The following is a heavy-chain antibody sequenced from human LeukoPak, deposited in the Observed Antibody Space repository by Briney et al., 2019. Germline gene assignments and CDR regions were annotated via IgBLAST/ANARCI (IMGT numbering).Heavy chain of an antibody. CDR1: GFTFSSYS. Sequence: GGSLRLSCAASGFTFSSYSMNWVRQAPGKGLEWVSYISSSSSTIYYADSVRGRFTISRDNAKNSLYLQMNSLRAEDTAVYYCARDRITIFGVVLSSTQAAFDIWGQGTMVTVSS. J-gene: IGHJ3*02. D-gene: IGHD3-3*01. CDR3: ARDRITIFGVVLSSTQAAFDI. V-gene: IGHV3-48*01. CDR2: ISSSSSTI.